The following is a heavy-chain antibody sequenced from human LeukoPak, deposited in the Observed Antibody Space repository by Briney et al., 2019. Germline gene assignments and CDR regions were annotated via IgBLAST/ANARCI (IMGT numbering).Heavy chain of an antibody. CDR3: TLSSLRRVY. CDR1: GGSISGSSYY. CDR2: IYYSGST. Sequence: SSETLSLTCTVSGGSISGSSYYWGWIRQPPGKGLEWIGSIYYSGSTYYNPSLKSRVTISVDTSKNQFSLKLSSVTAADTAVYYCTLSSLRRVYWGQGTLVTVSS. J-gene: IGHJ4*02. V-gene: IGHV4-39*01.